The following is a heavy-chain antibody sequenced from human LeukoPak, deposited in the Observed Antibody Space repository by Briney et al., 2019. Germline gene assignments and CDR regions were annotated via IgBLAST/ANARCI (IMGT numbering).Heavy chain of an antibody. J-gene: IGHJ4*02. V-gene: IGHV3-21*01. CDR3: ARGTNAYPGTDY. Sequence: GGSLRLSCAASGFIFSSYSMNWVRQAPGKGLEWVSSISSSSTYIYYADSVKGRFTISRDNAKNSLYLQMNSLRAEDTALYYCARGTNAYPGTDYWGQGTLVTVSS. D-gene: IGHD1-14*01. CDR1: GFIFSSYS. CDR2: ISSSSTYI.